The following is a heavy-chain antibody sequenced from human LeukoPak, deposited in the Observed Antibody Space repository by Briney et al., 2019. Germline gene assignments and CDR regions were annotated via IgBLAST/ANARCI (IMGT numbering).Heavy chain of an antibody. J-gene: IGHJ4*02. CDR1: GFTFSSYG. CDR3: ANGPMITFGGLTEREFDY. D-gene: IGHD3-16*01. V-gene: IGHV3-30*18. Sequence: PGGSLRLSCAASGFTFSSYGMHWVRQAPGKGLEWVAFMSYDGRNKYYGDSVKGRFTISRDISKNTLYLQMDSLRAEDTAVYYCANGPMITFGGLTEREFDYWGQGTLVTVSS. CDR2: MSYDGRNK.